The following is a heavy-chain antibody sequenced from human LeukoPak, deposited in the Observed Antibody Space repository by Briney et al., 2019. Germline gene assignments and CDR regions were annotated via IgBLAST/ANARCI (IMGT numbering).Heavy chain of an antibody. D-gene: IGHD4-17*01. J-gene: IGHJ4*02. Sequence: GASVKVSCTASGYSFTHHNVHWVRQAPGQALEWMGWIKPNNGDTKFSQKFQDRVTLTSDTSIDTAHMEMSGLTSDDTAIYYCARVLSAVTSTFDYWGQGTLVTVSS. V-gene: IGHV1-2*02. CDR1: GYSFTHHN. CDR3: ARVLSAVTSTFDY. CDR2: IKPNNGDT.